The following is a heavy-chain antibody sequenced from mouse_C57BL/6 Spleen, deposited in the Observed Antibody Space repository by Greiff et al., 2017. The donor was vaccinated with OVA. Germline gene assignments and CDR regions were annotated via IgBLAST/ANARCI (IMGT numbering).Heavy chain of an antibody. D-gene: IGHD1-1*01. J-gene: IGHJ4*01. V-gene: IGHV5-6*01. CDR3: ARYYYGSSSEGAMDY. CDR2: ISSGGSYT. Sequence: EVHLVESGGDLVKPGGSLKLSCAASGFTFSSYGMSWVRQTPDKRLEWVATISSGGSYTYYPDSVKGRFTISRDNAKNTLYLQMSSLKSEDTAMYYCARYYYGSSSEGAMDYWGQGTSVTVSS. CDR1: GFTFSSYG.